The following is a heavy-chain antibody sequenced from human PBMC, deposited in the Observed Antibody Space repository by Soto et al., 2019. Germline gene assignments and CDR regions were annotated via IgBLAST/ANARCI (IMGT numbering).Heavy chain of an antibody. CDR3: TRVLMATIIGPDAFDI. Sequence: GGFLRLSCTASGFTFGDYAMSWVRQAPGKGLEWVGFIRSKAYGGTTEYAASVKGRFTISRDDSKSIAYLQMNSLKTEDTAVYYCTRVLMATIIGPDAFDIWGQGTMVTVSS. V-gene: IGHV3-49*04. D-gene: IGHD5-12*01. J-gene: IGHJ3*02. CDR1: GFTFGDYA. CDR2: IRSKAYGGTT.